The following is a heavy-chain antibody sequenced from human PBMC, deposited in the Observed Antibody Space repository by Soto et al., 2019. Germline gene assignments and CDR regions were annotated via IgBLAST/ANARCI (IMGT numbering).Heavy chain of an antibody. CDR3: VYMPPKQWMSFSV. CDR2: IYWDGDK. J-gene: IGHJ3*01. Sequence: QIILKESGPTLVKPTQTLTLTCSFSGFSLSTTSVGVGWIRQPPGKALEWLALIYWDGDKRYSPSQKRRLTITKDTSKNQVVLTMTNMDPVDTGTYSCVYMPPKQWMSFSVWGQGTMVIVSS. D-gene: IGHD6-19*01. CDR1: GFSLSTTSVG. V-gene: IGHV2-5*04.